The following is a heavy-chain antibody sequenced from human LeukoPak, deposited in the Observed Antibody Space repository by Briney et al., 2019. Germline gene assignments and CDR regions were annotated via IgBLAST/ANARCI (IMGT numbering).Heavy chain of an antibody. Sequence: GGSLRLSCAASGSTFSSYGMHWVRQAPGKGLEWVAFIRYDGSNKYYADSVKGRFTISRDNSKNTLYLQMNSLRAEDTAVYYCAKDQKAYDYVWGSYCDYWGQGTLVTVSS. CDR1: GSTFSSYG. D-gene: IGHD3-16*01. CDR2: IRYDGSNK. CDR3: AKDQKAYDYVWGSYCDY. J-gene: IGHJ4*02. V-gene: IGHV3-30*02.